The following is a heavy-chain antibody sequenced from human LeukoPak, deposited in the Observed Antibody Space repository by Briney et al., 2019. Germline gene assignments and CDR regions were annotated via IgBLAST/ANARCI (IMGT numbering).Heavy chain of an antibody. Sequence: PGRSLRLSCAASGFTFDDYAMHWARQAPGKGLEWVSGISWNSGSIVYADSVKGRFTISRDNAKNSLYLQMNSLRAEDTALYYCAKDIAGAVAGRLGPGDAFDIWGQGTMVTVSS. CDR3: AKDIAGAVAGRLGPGDAFDI. D-gene: IGHD6-19*01. V-gene: IGHV3-9*01. CDR1: GFTFDDYA. J-gene: IGHJ3*02. CDR2: ISWNSGSI.